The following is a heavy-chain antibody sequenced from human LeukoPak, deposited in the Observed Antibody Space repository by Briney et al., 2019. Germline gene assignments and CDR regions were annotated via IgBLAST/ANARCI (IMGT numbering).Heavy chain of an antibody. CDR1: GFTFRAYA. CDR3: ARARPGSYYSPLEY. D-gene: IGHD1-26*01. V-gene: IGHV3-30*04. CDR2: ISHEESNY. Sequence: GTSLRLSCTAAGFTFRAYALHGVRQAPGRGREGVAFISHEESNYYYAESVKGRFSISRDDSKNKLVLQMTSLTTEDAGVYYCARARPGSYYSPLEYWGPGSLVTVSS. J-gene: IGHJ1*01.